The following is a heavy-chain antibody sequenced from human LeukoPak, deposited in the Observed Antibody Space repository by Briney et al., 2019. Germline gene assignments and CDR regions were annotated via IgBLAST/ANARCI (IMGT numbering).Heavy chain of an antibody. CDR3: ARQRGGSYYGDTYYFDY. J-gene: IGHJ4*02. V-gene: IGHV4-59*08. D-gene: IGHD1-26*01. CDR1: GGSISSYY. CDR2: IYYSGNT. Sequence: SETLSLTCTVSGGSISSYYWSWIRQPPGKGLEWIGYIYYSGNTKYNPSLESRVTISLDTPKNQFSLKLSSVTAADTAMYYCARQRGGSYYGDTYYFDYWGQGTLATVYS.